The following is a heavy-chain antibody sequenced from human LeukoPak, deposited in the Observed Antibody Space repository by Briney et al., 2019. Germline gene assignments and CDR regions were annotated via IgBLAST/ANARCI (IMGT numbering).Heavy chain of an antibody. CDR1: GFTFSNAW. CDR3: IRYGDKYYYDSSGFKRAFDI. J-gene: IGHJ3*02. D-gene: IGHD3-22*01. V-gene: IGHV3-15*01. Sequence: GGSLRLSCAASGFTFSNAWMSWVRQAPGKGLEWVGRIKSKTEGGTTDYAAPVKGRFTISRDDSRNTLYLQMNSLKTEDTAVYYCIRYGDKYYYDSSGFKRAFDIWGQGTMVTVSS. CDR2: IKSKTEGGTT.